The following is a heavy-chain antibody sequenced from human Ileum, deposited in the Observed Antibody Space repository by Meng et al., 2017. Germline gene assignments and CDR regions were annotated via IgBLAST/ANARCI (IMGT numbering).Heavy chain of an antibody. J-gene: IGHJ4*02. CDR2: TYYRSKWYS. CDR3: ASGSGSLDY. Sequence: QVQLQQSGPGLVQPSQTLSLTCAVAGGSVSSNIAAWNWIRQSPLRGLEWLGRTYYRSKWYSEYAVSVKSRTSITPDTSKNQFSLQMNSVTPEDTAVYYCASGSGSLDYWGPGTLVTVSS. D-gene: IGHD3-3*01. V-gene: IGHV6-1*01. CDR1: GGSVSSNIAA.